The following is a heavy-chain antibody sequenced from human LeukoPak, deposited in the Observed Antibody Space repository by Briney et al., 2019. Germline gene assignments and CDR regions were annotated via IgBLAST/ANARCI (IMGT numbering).Heavy chain of an antibody. CDR3: ARVPTSSSWYWFDP. CDR1: GYTFTNYY. V-gene: IGHV1-46*01. D-gene: IGHD6-13*01. Sequence: ASVKVSCKASGYTFTNYYIHWVRQAPGQGLECMGIINPSGGSTSYAQKFQGRVTITADESTSTAYMELSSLRSEDTAVYYCARVPTSSSWYWFDPWGQGTLVTVSS. J-gene: IGHJ5*02. CDR2: INPSGGST.